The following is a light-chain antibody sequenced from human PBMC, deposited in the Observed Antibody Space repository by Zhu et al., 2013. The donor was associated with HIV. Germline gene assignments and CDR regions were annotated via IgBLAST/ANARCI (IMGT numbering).Light chain of an antibody. CDR1: QSVNSN. Sequence: EIVLTQSPGTLSLSPGERATLSCRASQSVNSNLAWFQQKAGQAPRLLIYGASTRATGIPARFSGSGSGTDFTLTISSLQPEDFATYYCQQFNSYPLTFGGGTKVEIK. CDR2: GAS. CDR3: QQFNSYPLT. J-gene: IGKJ4*01. V-gene: IGKV3-15*01.